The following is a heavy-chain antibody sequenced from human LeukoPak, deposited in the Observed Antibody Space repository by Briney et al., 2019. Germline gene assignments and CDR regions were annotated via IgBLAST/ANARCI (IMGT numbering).Heavy chain of an antibody. Sequence: ASVKVSCKASGYTFTEYYMHWVRQAPGQGLEWMGWIDPDGGGTNYAQMFQGRVTMTRDTSISTAYMELSSLRSDDTAIYYCARVSGRSGPFEYWGQGTLVTVSS. CDR2: IDPDGGGT. CDR1: GYTFTEYY. CDR3: ARVSGRSGPFEY. J-gene: IGHJ4*02. D-gene: IGHD3-3*01. V-gene: IGHV1-2*02.